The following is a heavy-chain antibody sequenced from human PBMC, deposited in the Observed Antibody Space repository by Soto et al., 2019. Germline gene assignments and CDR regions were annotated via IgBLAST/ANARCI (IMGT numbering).Heavy chain of an antibody. V-gene: IGHV3-33*01. CDR1: GFTFSSYG. D-gene: IGHD4-17*01. J-gene: IGHJ3*02. Sequence: GGSLRLSCAASGFTFSSYGMHWARQGPGKGLEWVAVIWYDGSNEVYADSVKGRFTISKDNSKNTLYLQMNSLRAEDTAVYYCARDLSGDYGALDTWGQGTMVTVSS. CDR3: ARDLSGDYGALDT. CDR2: IWYDGSNE.